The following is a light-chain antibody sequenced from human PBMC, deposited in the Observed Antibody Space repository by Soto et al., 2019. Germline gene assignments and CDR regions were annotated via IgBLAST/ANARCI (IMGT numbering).Light chain of an antibody. CDR2: YDS. J-gene: IGLJ1*01. CDR1: NIGSKS. CDR3: QVWDSSSDHYV. Sequence: SYELTQPPSVSVAPGKTARITCGGTNIGSKSGPWNQQKPGQAPGLVIYYDSDRPSGIPERFSGSNSGNTATLTISRVEAGDEADYYCQVWDSSSDHYVFGTGTKVTVL. V-gene: IGLV3-21*04.